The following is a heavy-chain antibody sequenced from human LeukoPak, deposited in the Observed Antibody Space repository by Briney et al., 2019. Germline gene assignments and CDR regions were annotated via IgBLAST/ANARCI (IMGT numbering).Heavy chain of an antibody. CDR3: ASTPKPYGSGSYWYGAAFDY. J-gene: IGHJ4*02. CDR1: GGSISSYY. CDR2: IYYSGST. D-gene: IGHD3-10*01. Sequence: SETLSLTCTVSGGSISSYYWSWIRQPPGKGLEWIGYIYYSGSTNYNPSLKSRVTISVDTSKNQFSLKLSSVTAADTAVYYCASTPKPYGSGSYWYGAAFDYWGQGTLVTVSS. V-gene: IGHV4-59*08.